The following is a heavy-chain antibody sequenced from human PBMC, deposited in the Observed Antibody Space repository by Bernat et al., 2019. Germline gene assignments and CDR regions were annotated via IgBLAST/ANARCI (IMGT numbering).Heavy chain of an antibody. CDR1: GFTFSSYG. J-gene: IGHJ6*03. Sequence: QVQLVESGGGVVQPGRSLRLSCAASGFTFSSYGMHWVRQAPGKGLEGVAVIWYDGSNKYYADSVKGRFTISRDNSKNTLYLQMNSLRAEDTAVYYCARETDATKYYYYYYYMDVWGKGTTVTVSS. CDR3: ARETDATKYYYYYYYMDV. V-gene: IGHV3-33*01. CDR2: IWYDGSNK.